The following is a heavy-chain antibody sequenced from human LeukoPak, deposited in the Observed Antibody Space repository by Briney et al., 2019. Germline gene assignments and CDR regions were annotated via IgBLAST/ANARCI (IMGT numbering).Heavy chain of an antibody. J-gene: IGHJ4*02. V-gene: IGHV6-1*01. CDR1: GDSVSSNSAA. Sequence: SQTLSLTCAISGDSVSSNSAAWNWIRQSPSRGLEWLGRTYCRSKWYNDYAVSVKSRITINPDTSKNQFSLQLNSVTPEDTAVYYCASGYYDSSGYWGYYFDYWGQGTLVTVSS. D-gene: IGHD3-22*01. CDR2: TYCRSKWYN. CDR3: ASGYYDSSGYWGYYFDY.